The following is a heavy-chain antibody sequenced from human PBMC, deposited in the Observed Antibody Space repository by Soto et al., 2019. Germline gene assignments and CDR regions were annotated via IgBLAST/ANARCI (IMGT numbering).Heavy chain of an antibody. CDR1: GFTFSSYA. D-gene: IGHD6-19*01. J-gene: IGHJ4*02. CDR3: KREGLGGGFLAF. V-gene: IGHV3-23*01. Sequence: PGESLKISCAASGFTFSSYAMSWVRQAPGKGLEWVSAISGSGGSTYYADSVKGRFTISRDNSKNTLYLQMNSLRAEDTAVYYCKREGLGGGFLAFWDRGTLVPVS. CDR2: ISGSGGST.